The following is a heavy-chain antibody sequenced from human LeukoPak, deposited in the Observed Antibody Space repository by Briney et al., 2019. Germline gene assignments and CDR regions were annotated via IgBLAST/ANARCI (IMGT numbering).Heavy chain of an antibody. CDR1: EITFGDYT. D-gene: IGHD6-13*01. CDR3: TRVPYSSSSEFDY. J-gene: IGHJ4*02. V-gene: IGHV3-49*04. Sequence: GGSLRLSCAASEITFGDYTMNWVRQAPGKGLEWVGFIRSEAYGRTTEYAASVKGRFTISRDDSKSIVYLQTNSLKIEDTAVYYCTRVPYSSSSEFDYWGQGTLVTVSS. CDR2: IRSEAYGRTT.